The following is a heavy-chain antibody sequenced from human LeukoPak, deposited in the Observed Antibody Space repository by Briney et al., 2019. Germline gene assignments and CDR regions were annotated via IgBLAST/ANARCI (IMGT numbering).Heavy chain of an antibody. CDR2: ISYDGSNK. CDR1: EFTFSSYG. J-gene: IGHJ6*04. Sequence: GGSLRLSCAASEFTFSSYGMHWVRQAPGKGLEWVAVISYDGSNKYYADSVKGRFTISRDNSKNTLYLQMNSLRAEDTAVYYCAKVSEITMVRGVIITQRHYYYYGMDVWGKGTTVTVSS. CDR3: AKVSEITMVRGVIITQRHYYYYGMDV. V-gene: IGHV3-30*18. D-gene: IGHD3-10*01.